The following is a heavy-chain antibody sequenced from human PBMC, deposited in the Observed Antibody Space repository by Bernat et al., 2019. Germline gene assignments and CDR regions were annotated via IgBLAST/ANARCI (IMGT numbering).Heavy chain of an antibody. D-gene: IGHD2-2*01. Sequence: EVQLVESGGGLVEPGGSLRLSCAASGFIFSNYGMNWVRQAPGKGLEWVSSISGSSGDIYYADSVKGRFTISRDKAKSTLYLQMNSLRAEDTAVYYCGRSTGCCLVDYWGQGTLVTVSS. J-gene: IGHJ4*02. CDR3: GRSTGCCLVDY. V-gene: IGHV3-21*04. CDR2: ISGSSGDI. CDR1: GFIFSNYG.